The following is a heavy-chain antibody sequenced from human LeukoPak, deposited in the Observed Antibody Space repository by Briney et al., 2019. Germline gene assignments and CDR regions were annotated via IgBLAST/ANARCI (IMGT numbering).Heavy chain of an antibody. V-gene: IGHV3-30*18. D-gene: IGHD2-21*01. CDR2: ISYGGSNK. J-gene: IGHJ4*02. CDR1: GFTLNSSG. Sequence: GGAPRLSRAASGFTLNSSGMHWGRPAPRKRLEWVAVISYGGSNKYYADSVKARLTIPRDNPKNTLYLQMNGLRAENTAVYYCPKDVGHSVGVIANYFVYCGEGTQVTVS. CDR3: PKDVGHSVGVIANYFVY.